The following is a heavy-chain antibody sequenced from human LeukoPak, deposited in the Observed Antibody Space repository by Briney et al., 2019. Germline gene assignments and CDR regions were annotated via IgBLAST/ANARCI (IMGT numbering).Heavy chain of an antibody. V-gene: IGHV1-69*02. Sequence: SVRVSCKASGGTFSSYTISWVRQAPGQGLEWMGRIIPILGIANYAQKFQGRVTITADKSTSTAYMELSSLRSEDTAVYYCARVSDSSGNFDYWGQGTLVTVSS. CDR3: ARVSDSSGNFDY. CDR2: IIPILGIA. CDR1: GGTFSSYT. J-gene: IGHJ4*02. D-gene: IGHD3-22*01.